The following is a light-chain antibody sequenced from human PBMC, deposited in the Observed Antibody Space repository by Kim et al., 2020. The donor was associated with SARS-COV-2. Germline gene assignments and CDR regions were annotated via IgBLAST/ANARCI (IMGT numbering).Light chain of an antibody. Sequence: TLSLSPGERATLSGRASQSVSSYLAWYQQKPGQAPRLLIYDASNRATGIPARFSGSGSGTDFTLTISNLEPEDFAVYYCQQRRGAFGGGTKVDIK. J-gene: IGKJ4*01. CDR3: QQRRGA. CDR2: DAS. V-gene: IGKV3-11*01. CDR1: QSVSSY.